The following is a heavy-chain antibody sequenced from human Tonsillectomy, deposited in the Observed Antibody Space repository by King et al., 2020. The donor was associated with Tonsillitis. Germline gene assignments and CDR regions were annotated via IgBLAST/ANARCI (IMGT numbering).Heavy chain of an antibody. J-gene: IGHJ4*02. CDR2: IYHSGST. V-gene: IGHV4-38-2*02. D-gene: IGHD1-1*01. CDR3: ARTTEAYYFDF. Sequence: QLQESGPGLVKPSETLSLTCTVSGSSISSVYYWGWIRQPPGKGLEWIGSIYHSGSTYYNPSLKSRVTISVDTSKNQFSLNLSSVTAADTAVYYCARTTEAYYFDFWRQAPLLTVSS. CDR1: GSSISSVYY.